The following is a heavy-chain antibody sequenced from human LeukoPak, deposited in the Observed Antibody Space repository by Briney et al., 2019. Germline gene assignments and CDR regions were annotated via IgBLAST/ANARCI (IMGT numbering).Heavy chain of an antibody. Sequence: GASVKVSCKASGYTFTAYYMHCGRQAPGQGLEWMGWINPNSGGTNYAQKFQGRVTMTRDTSISTAYMELSRLRSDDTAVYYCAREEIDYYSSGNLDDYWGQGTLVTVSS. J-gene: IGHJ4*02. CDR3: AREEIDYYSSGNLDDY. V-gene: IGHV1-2*02. CDR2: INPNSGGT. CDR1: GYTFTAYY. D-gene: IGHD3-10*01.